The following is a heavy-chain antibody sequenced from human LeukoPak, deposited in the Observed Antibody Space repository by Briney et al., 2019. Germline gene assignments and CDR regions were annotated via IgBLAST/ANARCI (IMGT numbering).Heavy chain of an antibody. CDR1: GGSMSSYY. D-gene: IGHD3-22*01. V-gene: IGHV4-59*01. Sequence: PSETVSLTCSVSGGSMSSYYWSWIRQPPGKGLEWIGYTYYSGNTNCNPSLKSRVTISVDTSKNQFSLKVSSVTAADTAVYYCARVFHDSSGYPFDYWGQGTLVTVSS. CDR2: TYYSGNT. CDR3: ARVFHDSSGYPFDY. J-gene: IGHJ4*02.